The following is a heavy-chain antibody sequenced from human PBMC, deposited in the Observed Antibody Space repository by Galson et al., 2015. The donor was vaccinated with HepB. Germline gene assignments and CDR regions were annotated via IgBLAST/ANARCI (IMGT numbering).Heavy chain of an antibody. Sequence: SVKVSCKASGYTFTSYDINWVRQATEQGLEWMGWMNPNSGNTGYAQKFQGRVTMTRNTSISTAYMELSSLRSEDTAVYYCARGRYYYGSGSYYTTRNWGGDWGQGTLVTVSS. CDR1: GYTFTSYD. D-gene: IGHD3-10*01. CDR2: MNPNSGNT. J-gene: IGHJ4*02. V-gene: IGHV1-8*01. CDR3: ARGRYYYGSGSYYTTRNWGGD.